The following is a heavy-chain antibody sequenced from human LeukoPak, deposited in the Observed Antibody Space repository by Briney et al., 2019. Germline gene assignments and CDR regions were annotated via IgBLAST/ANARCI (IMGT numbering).Heavy chain of an antibody. CDR2: IIPIFGTA. Sequence: ASVKVSCKASGGTFSSYAISWVRQAPGQGLEWMGGIIPIFGTANYAQKFQGRVTITADKSTSTAYMELSSLRSEDTAVYYCARMYSSSWYTPHHYYYYMDVWGKGTTVTVSS. CDR3: ARMYSSSWYTPHHYYYYMDV. D-gene: IGHD6-13*01. CDR1: GGTFSSYA. V-gene: IGHV1-69*06. J-gene: IGHJ6*03.